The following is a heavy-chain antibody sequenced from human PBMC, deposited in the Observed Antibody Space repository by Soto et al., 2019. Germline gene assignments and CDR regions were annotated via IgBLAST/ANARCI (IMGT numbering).Heavy chain of an antibody. Sequence: SETLSLTCTVSGGSISSSSYYWGWIRQPPGKGLEWIGSIYYSGSTYYNPSLKSRVTISVDTSKNPFSLKLSSVTAADTAVYYCARPLNLYGEHIDYWGQGTLVTVSS. CDR2: IYYSGST. J-gene: IGHJ4*02. CDR3: ARPLNLYGEHIDY. CDR1: GGSISSSSYY. D-gene: IGHD4-17*01. V-gene: IGHV4-39*01.